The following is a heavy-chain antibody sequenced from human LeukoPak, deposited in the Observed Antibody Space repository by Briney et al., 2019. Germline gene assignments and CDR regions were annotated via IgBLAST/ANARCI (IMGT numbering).Heavy chain of an antibody. Sequence: GGSLRLSCVASGFTFSNYWMSWVRQAPGKGLEWVANIKQDGSEKYYVDSVKGRFTISRDNAKNSLYLQMNSLRAEDTALYYCARRFDYWGQGTLVTVSS. V-gene: IGHV3-7*01. CDR3: ARRFDY. J-gene: IGHJ4*02. CDR1: GFTFSNYW. CDR2: IKQDGSEK.